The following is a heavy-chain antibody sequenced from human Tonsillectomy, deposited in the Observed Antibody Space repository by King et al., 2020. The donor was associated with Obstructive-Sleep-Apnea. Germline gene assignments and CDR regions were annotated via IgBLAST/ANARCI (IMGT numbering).Heavy chain of an antibody. Sequence: VQLVESGGGLVKPGGSLRLSCAASGFTFSSYSMNWVRQAPGKGLEWVSSISSSSSYIYYADSVKGRFTISRDNAKNSLYLQMNSLRAEDTAVYYCARSSSSWPEYFQHWGQGTLVTVSS. CDR1: GFTFSSYS. CDR2: ISSSSSYI. J-gene: IGHJ1*01. CDR3: ARSSSSWPEYFQH. D-gene: IGHD6-13*01. V-gene: IGHV3-21*01.